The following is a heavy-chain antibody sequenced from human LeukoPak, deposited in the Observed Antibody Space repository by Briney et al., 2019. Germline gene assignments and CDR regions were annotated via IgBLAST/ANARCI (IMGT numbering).Heavy chain of an antibody. CDR3: AKDPSPYGDYYYYYMDV. CDR1: GYTFTNYG. Sequence: ASVKVSCKASGYTFTNYGISWVRQAPGQGLEWMGWISAYNGNTNYAQNLQGRVTVTTDTSTSTAYMELRSLRSDDTAVYYCAKDPSPYGDYYYYYMDVWGKGTTVTVSS. J-gene: IGHJ6*03. D-gene: IGHD3-10*01. V-gene: IGHV1-18*01. CDR2: ISAYNGNT.